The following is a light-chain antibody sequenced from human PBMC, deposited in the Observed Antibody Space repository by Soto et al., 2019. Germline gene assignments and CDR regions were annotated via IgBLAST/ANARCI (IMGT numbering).Light chain of an antibody. V-gene: IGLV2-23*01. Sequence: QSALTQPASVSGSPGQSITISCTGTSSDVGSYNLVSWYQQHPGKAPKLMIYEATKRPSGVSNRFSGSKSGNTASLTISGLQAEDEADYYCCSYARNRDVLFGGGTKLTVL. CDR2: EAT. J-gene: IGLJ3*02. CDR3: CSYARNRDVL. CDR1: SSDVGSYNL.